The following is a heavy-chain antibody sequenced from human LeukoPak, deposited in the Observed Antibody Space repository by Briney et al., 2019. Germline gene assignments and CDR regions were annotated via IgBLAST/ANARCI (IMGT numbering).Heavy chain of an antibody. Sequence: PGGSLRLSCAASGFIIINNYMSWVRQAPGKGLEWVSIIYSGGSTYYADSVKGRFTISRDNSKNTLYLQMNSLRAEDTAVYYCAAATVITDFDFWGQGTLVTVSS. J-gene: IGHJ4*02. CDR1: GFIIINNY. V-gene: IGHV3-66*01. D-gene: IGHD4-23*01. CDR3: AAATVITDFDF. CDR2: IYSGGST.